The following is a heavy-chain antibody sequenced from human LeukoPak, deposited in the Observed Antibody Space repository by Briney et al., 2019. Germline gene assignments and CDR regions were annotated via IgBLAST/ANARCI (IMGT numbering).Heavy chain of an antibody. J-gene: IGHJ4*02. Sequence: GESLRLSCTASGFTVSINYISWGRQAPPPGLEWVSVIYSGGSTYYADSVKGRFTISRDNSKNTLYLQMNSLRAEDTAVYYCARDRRYYDTSGYYDWGQGTLVTVSS. D-gene: IGHD3-22*01. CDR1: GFTVSINY. V-gene: IGHV3-53*01. CDR3: ARDRRYYDTSGYYD. CDR2: IYSGGST.